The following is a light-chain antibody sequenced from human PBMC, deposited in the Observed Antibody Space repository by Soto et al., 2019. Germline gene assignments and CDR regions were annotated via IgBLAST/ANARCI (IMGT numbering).Light chain of an antibody. CDR1: QSVSSK. J-gene: IGKJ2*01. CDR3: QQYNDWTPYT. CDR2: DAS. V-gene: IGKV3-15*01. Sequence: EIVMTQSPTTLSVSPGERATLSCTASQSVSSKLAWYQQKPGQPPRLLIFDASARASGVPARFSGSGSGTEFILTISGMQSEDFAVYYCQQYNDWTPYTFGQGTKLEMK.